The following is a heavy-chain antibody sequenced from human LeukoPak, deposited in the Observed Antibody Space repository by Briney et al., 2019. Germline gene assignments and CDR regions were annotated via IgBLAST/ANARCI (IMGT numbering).Heavy chain of an antibody. V-gene: IGHV3-30*02. Sequence: GRSLRLSCAASGFNFRSYAMHWVRQAPGKGLEWVSFIRYDGSDKYYADSVKGRFTISRDNSKNTVYLEMSSLRTEDTAVYYCAKDRDGIAAIGANYWGQGTLVTVSS. CDR3: AKDRDGIAAIGANY. CDR2: IRYDGSDK. D-gene: IGHD6-13*01. CDR1: GFNFRSYA. J-gene: IGHJ4*02.